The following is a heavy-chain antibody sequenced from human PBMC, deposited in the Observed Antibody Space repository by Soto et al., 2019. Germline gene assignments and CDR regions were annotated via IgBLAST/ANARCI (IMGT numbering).Heavy chain of an antibody. V-gene: IGHV4-39*01. CDR1: GGSISSSSYF. D-gene: IGHD2-15*01. CDR2: IYYSGST. Sequence: QLQLQESGPGLVKPSKTLSLTCTVSGGSISSSSYFWGWIRQPPGKGLEWIGSIYYSGSTYYNPSLKRRGPGSVDTSKNQFSLKLNSVAAADTAVYYWARHRSDFWFDPWGQGTLVTVSS. CDR3: ARHRSDFWFDP. J-gene: IGHJ5*02.